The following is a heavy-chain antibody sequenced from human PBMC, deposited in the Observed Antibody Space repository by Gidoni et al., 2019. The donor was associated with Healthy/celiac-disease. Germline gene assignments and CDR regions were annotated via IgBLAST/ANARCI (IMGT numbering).Heavy chain of an antibody. CDR1: GFTFSSYG. D-gene: IGHD6-19*01. J-gene: IGHJ5*02. CDR2: IWYDGSNK. V-gene: IGHV3-33*01. Sequence: QVQLVESGGGVVQPGRSLRLSCAASGFTFSSYGRHCVSQAPGKGLEWLAVIWYDGSNKYYADSVKGRFTISRDNSKNTLYLQMNSLRAEDTAVYYCARDGSSGWYSNGPNWFDPWGQGTLVTVSS. CDR3: ARDGSSGWYSNGPNWFDP.